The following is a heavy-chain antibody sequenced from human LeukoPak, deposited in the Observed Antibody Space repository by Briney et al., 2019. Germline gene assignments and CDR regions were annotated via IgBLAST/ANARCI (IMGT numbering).Heavy chain of an antibody. D-gene: IGHD3-16*02. CDR1: GFIFSDYY. Sequence: GGSLRLSCAASGFIFSDYYMSWIRQAPGKGLEWVSYISSSGSTMYYTDSVKGRFTISRDNAKDSPYLQMNSLRAEDTAVYYCAKVLSPEYDYVWGSYRSIFDYWGQGTLVTVSS. CDR3: AKVLSPEYDYVWGSYRSIFDY. J-gene: IGHJ4*02. V-gene: IGHV3-11*01. CDR2: ISSSGSTM.